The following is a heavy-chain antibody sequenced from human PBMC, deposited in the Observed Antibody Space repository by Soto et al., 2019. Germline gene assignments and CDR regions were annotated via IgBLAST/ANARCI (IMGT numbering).Heavy chain of an antibody. D-gene: IGHD1-7*01. CDR3: ARETTVPFYMDV. CDR1: GFTFSSYS. V-gene: IGHV3-21*01. J-gene: IGHJ6*03. Sequence: GGSLRLSCAASGFTFSSYSMNWVRQAPGKGLEWVSSISSSSSYIYYADSVKGRFTISRGNAKNSLYLQMNSLRAEVTAVYYCARETTVPFYMDVWGKGTTVTVSS. CDR2: ISSSSSYI.